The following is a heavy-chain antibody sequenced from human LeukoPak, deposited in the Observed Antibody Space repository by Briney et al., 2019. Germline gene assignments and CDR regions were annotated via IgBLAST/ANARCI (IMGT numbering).Heavy chain of an antibody. CDR2: LSASGGRT. J-gene: IGHJ4*02. D-gene: IGHD3-22*01. V-gene: IGHV3-23*01. Sequence: GGSLRLSCAASGFTLSSCAMSWVRQAPGKGLEWVSGLSASGGRTYYADSVKGRFTISRDNSMNTLYLQMNSLRAEDTAVYYCAKDKTSYYDDGGHYPKFDYWGQGTLVSVSS. CDR3: AKDKTSYYDDGGHYPKFDY. CDR1: GFTLSSCA.